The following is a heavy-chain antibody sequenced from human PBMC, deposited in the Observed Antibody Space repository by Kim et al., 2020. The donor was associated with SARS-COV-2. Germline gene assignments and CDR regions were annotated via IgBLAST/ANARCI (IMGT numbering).Heavy chain of an antibody. V-gene: IGHV3-23*01. Sequence: GGSLRLSCAASGFTFSSYAMSWVRQAPGKGLEWVSAISGSGGSTYYADSVKGRFTISRDNSKNTLYLQMNSLRAEDTAVYYCANLPGLNRAYYFDYWGQGTLVTVSS. CDR2: ISGSGGST. J-gene: IGHJ4*02. CDR1: GFTFSSYA. CDR3: ANLPGLNRAYYFDY.